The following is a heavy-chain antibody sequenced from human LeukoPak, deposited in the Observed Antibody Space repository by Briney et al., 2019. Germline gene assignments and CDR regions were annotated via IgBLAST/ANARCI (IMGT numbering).Heavy chain of an antibody. D-gene: IGHD3-16*02. CDR3: AITQFITSFDC. Sequence: GESLKISCKGSGYSFANYWIGWVRQMPGKGLEWMAIIYPVDSTTRYSPSFQGQVTISVDKSIATAYLQWSGLKASDTAVYYCAITQFITSFDCWSQGTLVTVSS. J-gene: IGHJ4*02. CDR2: IYPVDSTT. V-gene: IGHV5-51*01. CDR1: GYSFANYW.